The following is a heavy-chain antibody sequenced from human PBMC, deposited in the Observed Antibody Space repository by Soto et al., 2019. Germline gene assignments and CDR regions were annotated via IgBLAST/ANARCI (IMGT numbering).Heavy chain of an antibody. J-gene: IGHJ5*02. Sequence: SATLSLTCTVSCASISGFYWSWIRRSAGKGLEWIGRIYATGTTDYNPSLKSRVMMSVDTSKKQFSLKLRSVTAADTAVYYCVRFGTKTLRDWFEHWGEGISVTVSS. CDR1: CASISGFY. CDR3: VRFGTKTLRDWFEH. D-gene: IGHD1-1*01. V-gene: IGHV4-4*07. CDR2: IYATGTT.